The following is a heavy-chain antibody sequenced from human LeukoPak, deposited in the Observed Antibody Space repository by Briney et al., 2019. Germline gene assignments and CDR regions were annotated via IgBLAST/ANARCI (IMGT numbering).Heavy chain of an antibody. D-gene: IGHD3-22*01. CDR2: INHSGST. Sequence: SETLSLTCTVSGFSVSSVYYWSWIRQPPGKGLEWIGEINHSGSTNYNPSLKSRVTISVDTSKNQFSLKLSSVTAADTAVYYCATYYYGSGGYYYFDSWGQETLVTVSS. CDR3: ATYYYGSGGYYYFDS. CDR1: GFSVSSVYY. J-gene: IGHJ4*02. V-gene: IGHV4-38-2*02.